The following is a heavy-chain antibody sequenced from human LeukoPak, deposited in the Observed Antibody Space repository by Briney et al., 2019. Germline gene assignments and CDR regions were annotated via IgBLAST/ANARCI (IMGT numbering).Heavy chain of an antibody. D-gene: IGHD5-24*01. J-gene: IGHJ6*02. V-gene: IGHV4-34*01. Sequence: SETLSLTCAVYGGSFSGYYWSWIRQPPGKGLEWIGEINHSGSTNYNPSLKSRVTISVDTSKNQFSLKLSSVTAADTAVYYCARATIKLLDVWGQGTTVTVSS. CDR3: ARATIKLLDV. CDR2: INHSGST. CDR1: GGSFSGYY.